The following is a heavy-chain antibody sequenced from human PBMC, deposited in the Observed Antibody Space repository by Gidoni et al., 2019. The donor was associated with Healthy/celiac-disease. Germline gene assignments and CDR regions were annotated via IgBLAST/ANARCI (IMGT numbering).Heavy chain of an antibody. J-gene: IGHJ5*02. D-gene: IGHD3-22*01. V-gene: IGHV3-15*01. CDR3: TTDLGYYDSSGYYWRFDP. CDR2: IKSKTDGGTT. CDR1: GFTFSNAW. Sequence: EVQLVESGGGLVKPGGSLRLSCAASGFTFSNAWMSWVSQAPGKGLEWVGRIKSKTDGGTTDYAAPVKGRFTISRDDSKNTLYLQMNSLKTEDTAVYYCTTDLGYYDSSGYYWRFDPWGQGTLVTVSS.